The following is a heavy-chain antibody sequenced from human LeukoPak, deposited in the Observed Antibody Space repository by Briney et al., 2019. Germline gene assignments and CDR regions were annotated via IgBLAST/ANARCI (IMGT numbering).Heavy chain of an antibody. J-gene: IGHJ4*02. CDR1: GFTFSSYA. D-gene: IGHD5-12*01. V-gene: IGHV3-23*01. CDR2: ISGSGGST. CDR3: ARAEGVAGHFDY. Sequence: GGSLRLSCAASGFTFSSYAMSWVRQAPGKGLEWVSAISGSGGSTYYADSVKGRFTISRDNSKNTLYLQMNSLRVEDTAVYYCARAEGVAGHFDYWGQGTLVTVSS.